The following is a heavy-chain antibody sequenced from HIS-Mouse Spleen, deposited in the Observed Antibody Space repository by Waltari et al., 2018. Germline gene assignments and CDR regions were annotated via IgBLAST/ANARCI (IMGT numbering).Heavy chain of an antibody. CDR1: GGCISSSIYY. J-gene: IGHJ4*02. Sequence: QLQLQESGPGLVKPSETLSLTCTVSGGCISSSIYYWGWIRQPPGKGLEWIGSIYYSGSTYYNPSLKSRVTISVDTSKNQFSLKLSSVTAADTAVYYCARDRELYFDYWGQGTLVTVSS. D-gene: IGHD1-26*01. V-gene: IGHV4-39*07. CDR2: IYYSGST. CDR3: ARDRELYFDY.